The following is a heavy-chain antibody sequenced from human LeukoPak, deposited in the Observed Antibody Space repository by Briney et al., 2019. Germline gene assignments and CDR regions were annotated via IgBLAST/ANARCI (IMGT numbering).Heavy chain of an antibody. CDR3: ARSLQRGYSYGSYFDY. J-gene: IGHJ4*02. CDR1: GYTFTRYD. V-gene: IGHV1-8*01. D-gene: IGHD5-18*01. CDR2: MNPNSGNT. Sequence: ASVTVSCTASGYTFTRYDINWVGQATGQGLEWMGWMNPNSGNTGYAQKFQGRVTMTRNTSISTAYMELSSLRSEDTAVYYCARSLQRGYSYGSYFDYWGQGTLVTVSS.